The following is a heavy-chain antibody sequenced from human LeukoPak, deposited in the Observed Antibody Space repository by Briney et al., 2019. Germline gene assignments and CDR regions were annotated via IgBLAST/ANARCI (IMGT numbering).Heavy chain of an antibody. D-gene: IGHD2/OR15-2a*01. J-gene: IGHJ4*02. CDR3: VREGEGPLSKDFDY. Sequence: ASVKVSYKSSGFTFTDHYIHWVRQGPGQGLEWMGYIGPHSTFTSSPQEFQGRVTMTRDASMSTAYMELTRLTSDDTAVYYCVREGEGPLSKDFDYWGQGTLVTVSS. CDR1: GFTFTDHY. V-gene: IGHV1-2*02. CDR2: IGPHSTFT.